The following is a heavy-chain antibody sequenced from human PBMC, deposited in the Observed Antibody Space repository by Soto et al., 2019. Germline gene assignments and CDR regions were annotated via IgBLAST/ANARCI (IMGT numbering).Heavy chain of an antibody. CDR2: ISSSGNT. D-gene: IGHD2-15*01. CDR1: GDSITAYY. J-gene: IGHJ4*02. V-gene: IGHV4-59*01. Sequence: LSLTCSVSGDSITAYYWTGIRQPPGRGLEYIGYISSSGNTDYNPSLRSRVAISLDTSKNQFSLSLTSVTAADTAVYYCARENYGSGGAPFLDFWGQGTLVTVSS. CDR3: ARENYGSGGAPFLDF.